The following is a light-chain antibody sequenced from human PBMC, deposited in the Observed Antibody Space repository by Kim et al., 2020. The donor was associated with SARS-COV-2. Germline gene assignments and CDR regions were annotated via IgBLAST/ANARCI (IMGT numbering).Light chain of an antibody. Sequence: DIVMTQSPDSLAVSLGERATINCKSSQSVLYSSNNKNYLAWYQQKPGQPPKLLIYWASTRESGVPDRFRGSGSGTDFTLTISSLQAEDVAVYYCQQYYSTPNNFGGGTRVEI. J-gene: IGKJ4*01. V-gene: IGKV4-1*01. CDR2: WAS. CDR3: QQYYSTPNN. CDR1: QSVLYSSNNKNY.